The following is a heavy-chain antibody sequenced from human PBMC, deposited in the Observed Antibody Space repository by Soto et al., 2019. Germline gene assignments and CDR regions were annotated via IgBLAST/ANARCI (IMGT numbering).Heavy chain of an antibody. Sequence: QVQLVESGGGVVQPGRSLRLSCAASGFTFSSYGMHWVRQAPGKGLEWVAGLWYDGSNKYYADSVKGRFTISRDNSKNTLNVQMSSLRAEDTSVYYCAIGPVSDSGRWCFDYWGPGTLVTGSS. J-gene: IGHJ4*02. CDR3: AIGPVSDSGRWCFDY. CDR1: GFTFSSYG. CDR2: LWYDGSNK. D-gene: IGHD6-13*01. V-gene: IGHV3-33*01.